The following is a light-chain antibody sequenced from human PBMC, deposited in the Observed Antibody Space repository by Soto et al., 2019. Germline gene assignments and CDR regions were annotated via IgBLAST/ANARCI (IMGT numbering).Light chain of an antibody. Sequence: QSVLTQPASVSGSPGQSITISCTGTSSDFGAYKYVSWYQQHPGKAPKLIIYGVSNRPSGVSNRFSGSKSGNTAFLTISGLQPEDEADYYCSSFTGTTTLDVFGTGTKVT. CDR1: SSDFGAYKY. J-gene: IGLJ1*01. CDR3: SSFTGTTTLDV. CDR2: GVS. V-gene: IGLV2-14*03.